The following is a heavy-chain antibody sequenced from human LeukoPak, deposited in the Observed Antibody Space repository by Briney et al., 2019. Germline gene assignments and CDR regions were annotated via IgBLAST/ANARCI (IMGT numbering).Heavy chain of an antibody. CDR2: FDPEDGET. CDR1: GYTLTELS. J-gene: IGHJ4*02. CDR3: ATVIGYCSSTSCPLPDY. D-gene: IGHD2-2*01. Sequence: ASVKVSCKVSGYTLTELSMHWVRQAPGKGLEWMGGFDPEDGETIYAQKFQGRVTMTEDTPTDTAYMELSSLRSEDTAVYYCATVIGYCSSTSCPLPDYWGQGTLVTASS. V-gene: IGHV1-24*01.